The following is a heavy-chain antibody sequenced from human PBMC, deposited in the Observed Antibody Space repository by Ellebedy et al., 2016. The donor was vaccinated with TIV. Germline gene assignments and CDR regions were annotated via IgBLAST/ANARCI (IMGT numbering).Heavy chain of an antibody. J-gene: IGHJ6*02. D-gene: IGHD2-21*02. CDR2: INPSGGST. CDR1: GYTFTSYY. CDR3: ARVGGDDSSQYDRLYYYGMDV. V-gene: IGHV1-46*01. Sequence: ASVKVSCXASGYTFTSYYMHWVRQAPGQGLEWMGIINPSGGSTSYAQKFQGRVTMTRDTSTSTVYMELSSLRSEDTAVYYCARVGGDDSSQYDRLYYYGMDVWGQGTTVTVSS.